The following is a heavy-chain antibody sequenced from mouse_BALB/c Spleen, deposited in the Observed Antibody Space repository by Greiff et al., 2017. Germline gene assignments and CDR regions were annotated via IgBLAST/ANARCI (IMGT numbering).Heavy chain of an antibody. V-gene: IGHV3-8*02. D-gene: IGHD1-2*01. J-gene: IGHJ1*01. CDR2: ISYSGST. CDR1: GDSITSGY. CDR3: ARSPHLTTARYFDV. Sequence: EVQLVESGPSLVKPSQTLSLTCSVTGDSITSGYWNWVRKFPGNKLEYMGYISYSGSTYYNPSLKSRISITRDTSKNKYYLQLNSVTTEDTATYYCARSPHLTTARYFDVWGAGTTVTVSS.